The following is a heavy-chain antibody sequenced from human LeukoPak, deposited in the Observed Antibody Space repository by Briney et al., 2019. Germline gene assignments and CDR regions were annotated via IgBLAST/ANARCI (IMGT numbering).Heavy chain of an antibody. CDR1: GYTFTRYD. J-gene: IGHJ6*03. CDR2: MNPNSGNT. CDR3: ARRAPTPGIAAAGLYYYYYMDV. V-gene: IGHV1-8*03. D-gene: IGHD6-13*01. Sequence: GASVKVSCKASGYTFTRYDITWVRQATGPGLEWMGWMNPNSGNTGYPQKFQGRVTITRNTSISTAYMELSSLRSEDTAVYYCARRAPTPGIAAAGLYYYYYMDVWGKGTTVTVSS.